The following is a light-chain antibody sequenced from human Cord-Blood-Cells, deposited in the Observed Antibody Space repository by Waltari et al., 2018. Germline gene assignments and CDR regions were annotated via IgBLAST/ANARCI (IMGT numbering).Light chain of an antibody. CDR2: DAS. CDR1: QSVSSY. V-gene: IGKV3-11*01. Sequence: DIGWTQSPATLSLSPGERATLSCRASQSVSSYLAWYQQKPGQAPRLLIYDASNMATGSPARFSGSGSVTDFTLTISSLEPEDFEVYYCQQRSNWPPYTFGQRTKLEIK. J-gene: IGKJ2*01. CDR3: QQRSNWPPYT.